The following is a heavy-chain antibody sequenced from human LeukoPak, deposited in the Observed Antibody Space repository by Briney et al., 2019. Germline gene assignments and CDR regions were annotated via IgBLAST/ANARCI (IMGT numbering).Heavy chain of an antibody. D-gene: IGHD6-13*01. V-gene: IGHV3-23*01. Sequence: GSLRLSCAASGFTFSSYAMSWVRQAPGKGLEWVSAISGSGGSTYYADSVKGRFTISRDNSNNTVYLQMNSLRAEDTAVYYCARGQRRRAAAGIRKHYYYYYMDVWGKGTTVTVSS. J-gene: IGHJ6*03. CDR3: ARGQRRRAAAGIRKHYYYYYMDV. CDR2: ISGSGGST. CDR1: GFTFSSYA.